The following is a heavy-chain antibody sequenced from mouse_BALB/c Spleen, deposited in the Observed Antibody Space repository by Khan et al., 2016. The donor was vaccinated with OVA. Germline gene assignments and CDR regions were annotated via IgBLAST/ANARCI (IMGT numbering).Heavy chain of an antibody. Sequence: QVQLKESGAELARPGASVKMSCKASGYTFTTYTMHWVKQRPGQGLEWIGYINPSNGYTNYNQKFQDKSTLTADKSSSTAYMQLSSLTSDYSAVYYCAREGAYYRSDGWFSDWGQGALVPVSA. CDR3: AREGAYYRSDGWFSD. CDR2: INPSNGYT. J-gene: IGHJ3*01. CDR1: GYTFTTYT. V-gene: IGHV1-4*01. D-gene: IGHD2-14*01.